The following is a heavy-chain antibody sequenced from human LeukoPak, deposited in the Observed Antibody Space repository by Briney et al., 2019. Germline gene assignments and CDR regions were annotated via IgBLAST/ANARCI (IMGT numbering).Heavy chain of an antibody. Sequence: SETLSLTCTVSGGSISSYYWSWIRQPPGKGLEWIGYIYYSGSTSYNPSLKSRVTISLDTSKNQFCLKLSSVTAADTAVYYCARGADSSGYYSIFYFDYWGQGTLVTVSS. V-gene: IGHV4-59*01. D-gene: IGHD3-22*01. CDR3: ARGADSSGYYSIFYFDY. CDR2: IYYSGST. J-gene: IGHJ4*02. CDR1: GGSISSYY.